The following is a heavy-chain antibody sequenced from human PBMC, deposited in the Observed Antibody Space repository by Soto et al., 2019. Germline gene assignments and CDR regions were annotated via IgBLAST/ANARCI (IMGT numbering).Heavy chain of an antibody. CDR1: GLTFGRYA. J-gene: IGHJ2*01. V-gene: IGHV3-23*01. Sequence: EMQLLDSGGSLVQPGGSPRLSCVASGLTFGRYAMTWVRQAPGKGLEWVSTISGNGDDTFYADSVRGRFTVSRDNSNNIHYVQMNSRRADDTAVYYCTKGGHFSHFDLWGRGTLVTVSS. CDR2: ISGNGDDT. D-gene: IGHD3-3*02. CDR3: TKGGHFSHFDL.